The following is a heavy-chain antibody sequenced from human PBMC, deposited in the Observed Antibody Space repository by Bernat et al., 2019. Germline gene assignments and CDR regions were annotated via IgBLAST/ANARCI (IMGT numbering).Heavy chain of an antibody. V-gene: IGHV3-15*01. D-gene: IGHD3-3*01. Sequence: EVQLVESGGGLVKPGGSLRLSCAASGFTFSNAWMSWVRQAPGKGLEWVGRIKSKTDGGTTDYAAPVKGRFTISRDDSTNTLYLQMISVKTEDTAVYYCAREPSNYDFWGGYICYGMDVWGQGTTVTVSS. CDR2: IKSKTDGGTT. CDR1: GFTFSNAW. J-gene: IGHJ6*02. CDR3: AREPSNYDFWGGYICYGMDV.